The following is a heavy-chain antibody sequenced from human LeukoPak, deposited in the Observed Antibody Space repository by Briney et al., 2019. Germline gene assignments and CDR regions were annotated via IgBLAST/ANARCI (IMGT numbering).Heavy chain of an antibody. V-gene: IGHV1-3*01. Sequence: ASVTVSCTASGYTFTSYAMHWVRQASGQRLEWMGWINAGNGNTKYSQKFQGRVTITRDTSASTAYMELSRLRSEDTAVYYCARAGAGVAVADYWGQGTLVTVSS. CDR1: GYTFTSYA. CDR3: ARAGAGVAVADY. D-gene: IGHD6-19*01. J-gene: IGHJ4*02. CDR2: INAGNGNT.